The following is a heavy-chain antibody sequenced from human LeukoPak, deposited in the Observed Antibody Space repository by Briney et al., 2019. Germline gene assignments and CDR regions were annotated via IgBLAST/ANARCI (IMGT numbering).Heavy chain of an antibody. Sequence: GGSLRLSCVASGFDFNSYTMSWARQAPGKGLEWVAKMKEDGSDIHYVDSEKGRFTICRDNAKNSLCLQMSSLRADDTAVYYCARGGARYLDGWGQGILVTVSS. CDR3: ARGGARYLDG. V-gene: IGHV3-7*01. J-gene: IGHJ4*02. D-gene: IGHD3-9*01. CDR1: GFDFNSYT. CDR2: MKEDGSDI.